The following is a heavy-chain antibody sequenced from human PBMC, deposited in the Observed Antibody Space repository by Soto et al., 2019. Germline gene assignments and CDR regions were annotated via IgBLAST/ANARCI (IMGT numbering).Heavy chain of an antibody. V-gene: IGHV4-59*01. J-gene: IGHJ6*03. CDR1: GGSISSYY. CDR3: ARGRGLRIANYYYYYMDV. Sequence: SETLSLTCTVSGGSISSYYWSWIRQPPGKGLEWIGYIYYSGSTNYNPSLKSRVTISVDTSKNQFSLKLSSVTAADTAVYYCARGRGLRIANYYYYYMDVWGKGTTVTVSS. D-gene: IGHD5-12*01. CDR2: IYYSGST.